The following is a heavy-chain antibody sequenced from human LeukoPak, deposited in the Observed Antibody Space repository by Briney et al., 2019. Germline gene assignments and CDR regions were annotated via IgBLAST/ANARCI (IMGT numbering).Heavy chain of an antibody. CDR1: GFTFSNYG. Sequence: GRSLRLSCAASGFTFSNYGMHWVRQAPGKGLEWVAVIWYDGSNKHYADSVKGRFTISRDNSKNTLYLQMNSLRAEDTAVYYCARGFSSSWYAVGYWGQGTLVTVSS. CDR2: IWYDGSNK. J-gene: IGHJ4*02. D-gene: IGHD6-13*01. CDR3: ARGFSSSWYAVGY. V-gene: IGHV3-33*01.